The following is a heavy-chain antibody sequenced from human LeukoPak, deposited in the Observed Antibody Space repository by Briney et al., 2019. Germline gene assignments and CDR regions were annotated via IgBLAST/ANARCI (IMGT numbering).Heavy chain of an antibody. J-gene: IGHJ4*02. CDR2: INPNSGDP. D-gene: IGHD5-24*01. V-gene: IGHV1-2*02. Sequence: ASVKVSCKASGYAFTAYYLHWVRQATGQGLEWMGWINPNSGDPNYAQNFQGRVTMTRDTSGSTVYMDLNRLRSDDTALYYCVRGGDGDRRDFDFWGQGTLVTVSS. CDR3: VRGGDGDRRDFDF. CDR1: GYAFTAYY.